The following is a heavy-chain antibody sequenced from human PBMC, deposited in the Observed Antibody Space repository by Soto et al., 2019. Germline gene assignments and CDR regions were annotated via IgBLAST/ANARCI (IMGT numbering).Heavy chain of an antibody. CDR2: IDWDDDK. Sequence: SGPTLVNPTQTLTLTCTFSGFSLSTSGMCVSWIRQPPGKALEWLALIDWDDDKYYSTSLKTRLTISKDTSKNQVVLTMTNMDPVDTATSYCARSWYKWNVHPGWFDTWGQGTLVTVSS. D-gene: IGHD1-20*01. J-gene: IGHJ5*02. V-gene: IGHV2-70*01. CDR1: GFSLSTSGMC. CDR3: ARSWYKWNVHPGWFDT.